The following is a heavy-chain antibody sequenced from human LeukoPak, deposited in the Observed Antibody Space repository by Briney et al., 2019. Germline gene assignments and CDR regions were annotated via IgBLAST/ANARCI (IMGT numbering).Heavy chain of an antibody. D-gene: IGHD1-26*01. CDR3: AKDLTGGLDY. J-gene: IGHJ4*02. CDR2: ISPGGGTT. V-gene: IGHV3-23*01. CDR1: GFAFGSEA. Sequence: GGSLRLSCAVSGFAFGSEAMSWVRQSPARGLEWVASISPGGGTTYYADYVKGRFTISRDNSKNTLYLQMNSLRAEDTAVYYCAKDLTGGLDYWGQGTLVTVSS.